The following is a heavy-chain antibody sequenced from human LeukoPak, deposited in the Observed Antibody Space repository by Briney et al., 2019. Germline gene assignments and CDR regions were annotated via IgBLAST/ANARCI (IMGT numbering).Heavy chain of an antibody. V-gene: IGHV3-30-3*01. CDR3: ARDRGYSYGQFDY. Sequence: PGGSLRLSCAASGFTFSSYAMHWVRQAPGKGLEWVAVISYDGSNKYYADSVKGRFTISRDNSKNTLYLQMNSLRAEDTAVYYCARDRGYSYGQFDYWGQGTLVTVSS. CDR1: GFTFSSYA. CDR2: ISYDGSNK. J-gene: IGHJ4*02. D-gene: IGHD5-18*01.